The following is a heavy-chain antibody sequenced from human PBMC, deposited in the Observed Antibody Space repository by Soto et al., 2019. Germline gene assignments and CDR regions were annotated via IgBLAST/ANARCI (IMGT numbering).Heavy chain of an antibody. Sequence: SETLSLTCTVSGGSISSYYWSWIRQPPGKGLEWIGYIYYSGSTNYNPSLKSRVTISVDTSKNQFSLKLSSVTAADTAVYYCARGQVPAAIELLWSYWFDPWGQGTLVTVSS. J-gene: IGHJ5*02. CDR2: IYYSGST. CDR3: ARGQVPAAIELLWSYWFDP. CDR1: GGSISSYY. D-gene: IGHD2-2*01. V-gene: IGHV4-59*08.